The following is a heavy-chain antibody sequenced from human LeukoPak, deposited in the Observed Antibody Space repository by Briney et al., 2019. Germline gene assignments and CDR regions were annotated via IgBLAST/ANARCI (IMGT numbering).Heavy chain of an antibody. D-gene: IGHD3-10*01. CDR3: ARDRANYYGSGSNYYFDY. Sequence: ASVKVSCKASGYTFTGYYMHWVRQAPGQGLEWMGWINPSGGSTSYAQKFQGRVTMTRDTSTSTVYMELSSLRSEDTAVYYCARDRANYYGSGSNYYFDYWGQGTLVTVSS. CDR2: INPSGGST. J-gene: IGHJ4*02. CDR1: GYTFTGYY. V-gene: IGHV1-46*01.